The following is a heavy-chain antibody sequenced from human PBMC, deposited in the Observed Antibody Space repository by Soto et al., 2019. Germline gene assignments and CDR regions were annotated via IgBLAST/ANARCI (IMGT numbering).Heavy chain of an antibody. V-gene: IGHV3-9*01. CDR3: AKDFGVVRGQDAFDI. D-gene: IGHD3-3*01. CDR1: GFTFDDYA. J-gene: IGHJ3*02. CDR2: ISWNSGSI. Sequence: EVQLVESGGGLVQPGRSLRLSCAASGFTFDDYAMHWVRQAPGKGLEWVSGISWNSGSIGYADSVKGRFTSSRDNAKNFLYLQMNSLRAEDTALYYCAKDFGVVRGQDAFDIWGQGTMVTVSS.